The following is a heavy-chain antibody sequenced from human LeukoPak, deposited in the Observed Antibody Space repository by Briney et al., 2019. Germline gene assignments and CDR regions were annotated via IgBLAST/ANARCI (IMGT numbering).Heavy chain of an antibody. D-gene: IGHD5-18*01. CDR3: VSPRGFSYGYCDY. CDR1: GGSISSSSAY. Sequence: SETLSLTCTVSGGSISSSSAYWGWIRQPPGKGLEWIGSIYYSKNTYYNPSLKSRVTIYADTSKNQFSLTLGSVSATDTAVYYCVSPRGFSYGYCDYWGQGTLVTVSS. V-gene: IGHV4-39*01. J-gene: IGHJ4*02. CDR2: IYYSKNT.